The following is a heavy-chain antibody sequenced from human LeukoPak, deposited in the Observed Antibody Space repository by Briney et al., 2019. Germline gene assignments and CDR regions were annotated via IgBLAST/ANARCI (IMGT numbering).Heavy chain of an antibody. Sequence: GGSLRLSCAASGFTFRDYHMSWIRLATGKGLEWDSSICSSSSYIYYADSVKGRFTISRDNAKNSLYLQVNSLRDDDTAVYYCARDQRYAFDYWGQGILVTVSS. J-gene: IGHJ4*02. D-gene: IGHD3-9*01. CDR1: GFTFRDYH. V-gene: IGHV3-11*05. CDR3: ARDQRYAFDY. CDR2: ICSSSSYI.